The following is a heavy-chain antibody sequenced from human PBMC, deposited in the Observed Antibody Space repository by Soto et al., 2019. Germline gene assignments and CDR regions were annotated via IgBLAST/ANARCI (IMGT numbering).Heavy chain of an antibody. CDR2: IYNDGSNK. Sequence: GWSLRLSCASSVFTFISYAMHWVRQAPGKGLEWVALIYNDGSNKEYAASVKGRFIISRDNSKNTVYLQLNSLRAADTAVYYCARVNDILTGDYYYGMDVWGQGTTVTVSS. V-gene: IGHV3-33*01. J-gene: IGHJ6*02. D-gene: IGHD3-9*01. CDR1: VFTFISYA. CDR3: ARVNDILTGDYYYGMDV.